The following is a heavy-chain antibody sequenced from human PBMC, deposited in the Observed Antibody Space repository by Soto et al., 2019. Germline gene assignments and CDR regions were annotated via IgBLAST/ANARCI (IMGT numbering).Heavy chain of an antibody. CDR2: ISGSGGST. V-gene: IGHV3-23*01. D-gene: IGHD3-22*01. CDR3: AKVVYYYDSSGYFDY. Sequence: QTGGSLRLSCAASGFTFSSYAMSWVRQAPGKGLEWVSAISGSGGSTYYADSVKGRFTISRDNSKNTLYLQMNSLRAEDTAVYYCAKVVYYYDSSGYFDYWGQGTLVTVSS. CDR1: GFTFSSYA. J-gene: IGHJ4*02.